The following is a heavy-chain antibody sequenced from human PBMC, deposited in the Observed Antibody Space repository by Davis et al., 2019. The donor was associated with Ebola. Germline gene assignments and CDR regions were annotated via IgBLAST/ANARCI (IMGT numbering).Heavy chain of an antibody. CDR1: GFTFRTPW. CDR2: IKEAGSEK. CDR3: AKHDNPSYDGVEV. Sequence: GESLKIPCAASGFTFRTPWLNWLRQAPGKGPERVANIKEAGSEKYYVDSVNGRFTISRDNDKNSLYLEMNTLRVEDTAVYYCAKHDNPSYDGVEVWGRGTTVTVSS. J-gene: IGHJ6*02. D-gene: IGHD3-22*01. V-gene: IGHV3-7*01.